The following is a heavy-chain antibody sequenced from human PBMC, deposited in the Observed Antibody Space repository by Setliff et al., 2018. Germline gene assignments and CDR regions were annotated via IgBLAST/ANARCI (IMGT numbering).Heavy chain of an antibody. CDR2: INPSGGST. CDR3: ARVGSSSWLHPDVYYYYGMDV. CDR1: GYTFTGYY. J-gene: IGHJ6*02. D-gene: IGHD6-13*01. Sequence: ASVKVSCKASGYTFTGYYMHWVRQAPGQGLEWMGIINPSGGSTSYAQKFQGRVTMTRDTSTSTVYMELSSLRSEDTAVYYCARVGSSSWLHPDVYYYYGMDVWGQGTTVTVSS. V-gene: IGHV1-46*01.